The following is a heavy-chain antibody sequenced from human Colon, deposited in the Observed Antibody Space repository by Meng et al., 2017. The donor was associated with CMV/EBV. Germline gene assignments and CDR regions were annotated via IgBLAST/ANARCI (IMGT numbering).Heavy chain of an antibody. V-gene: IGHV4-34*01. CDR1: GGSFSGYY. D-gene: IGHD3-10*01. CDR3: ARGLYGSGRHQIDY. CDR2: INHSGST. J-gene: IGHJ4*02. Sequence: GQRQQWWAGLLERSEALSLTCAVYGGSFSGYYWSWIRQPPGKGLEWIGEINHSGSTNYNPSLKSRVTISVDTSKNQFSLKLSSVTAADTAVYYCARGLYGSGRHQIDYWGQGTLVTVSS.